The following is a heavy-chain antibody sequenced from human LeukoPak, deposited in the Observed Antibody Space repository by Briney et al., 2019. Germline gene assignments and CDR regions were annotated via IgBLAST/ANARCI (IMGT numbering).Heavy chain of an antibody. Sequence: GGSLRLSCAASGFTFSSYWMHWVRQVPGRGLVGVARINPGGRSITYADSVKGRFTISRDNAKNTLYLQMDSLRAEDTGVYYCARSNQADDYWGQGTLVTVSS. CDR3: ARSNQADDY. J-gene: IGHJ4*02. D-gene: IGHD1-14*01. V-gene: IGHV3-74*01. CDR2: INPGGRSI. CDR1: GFTFSSYW.